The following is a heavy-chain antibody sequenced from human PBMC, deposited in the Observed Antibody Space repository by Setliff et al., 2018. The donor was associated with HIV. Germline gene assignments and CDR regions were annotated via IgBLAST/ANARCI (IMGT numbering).Heavy chain of an antibody. J-gene: IGHJ4*02. V-gene: IGHV3-48*03. D-gene: IGHD1-26*01. Sequence: GESLRLSCAASGFTFSSYEMNWVRQAPGKGLEWVSYIGNSGSPIYYADSVKGRFTISRDNAKNSLYLQMNGLRAEDTAVCYCARDDNAGGIDYWGQGTLVTVSS. CDR2: IGNSGSPI. CDR3: ARDDNAGGIDY. CDR1: GFTFSSYE.